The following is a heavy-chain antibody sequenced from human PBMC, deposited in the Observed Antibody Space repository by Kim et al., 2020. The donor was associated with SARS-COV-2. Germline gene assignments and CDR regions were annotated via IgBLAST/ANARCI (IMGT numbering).Heavy chain of an antibody. CDR3: VPSGYDLECLNY. CDR1: GFIFSSYW. V-gene: IGHV3-74*01. J-gene: IGHJ4*02. Sequence: GGSLRLSCAASGFIFSSYWMHWVRQAPGKGLVWVSRIENDGSVTYYADSVKGRFTISRDNAKNMLYLQMNSLRGEDTAVYYCVPSGYDLECLNYWGQGT. CDR2: IENDGSVT. D-gene: IGHD5-12*01.